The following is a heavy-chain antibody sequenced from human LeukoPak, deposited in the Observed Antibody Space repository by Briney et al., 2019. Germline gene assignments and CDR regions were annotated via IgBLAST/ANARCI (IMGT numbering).Heavy chain of an antibody. CDR1: RFIFTNYW. V-gene: IGHV3-74*01. Sequence: GGSLRLSCAASRFIFTNYWIHWVRQAQGKGLVWVSHVNNDGSATSYADSVKGRFTISRDSAKNTVYLHMNSLRVEDTAVYYCTSFFETNWGQGTLVTVSS. D-gene: IGHD2/OR15-2a*01. CDR3: TSFFETN. J-gene: IGHJ4*02. CDR2: VNNDGSAT.